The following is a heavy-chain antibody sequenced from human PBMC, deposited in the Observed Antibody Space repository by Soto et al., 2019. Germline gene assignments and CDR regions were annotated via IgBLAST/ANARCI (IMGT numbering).Heavy chain of an antibody. V-gene: IGHV4-31*03. D-gene: IGHD4-4*01. CDR2: IYYSGST. J-gene: IGHJ5*02. Sequence: QVQLQESGPGLVKPSQTLSLTCTVSGGSISSGGYYWSWIRQHPGKGLEWIGYIYYSGSTYYNPSLKSRVTISVDTSKNQFSLKLSSVTAADTAMYYCARDQSGETTVPQGWFDPWGQGTLVTVSS. CDR1: GGSISSGGYY. CDR3: ARDQSGETTVPQGWFDP.